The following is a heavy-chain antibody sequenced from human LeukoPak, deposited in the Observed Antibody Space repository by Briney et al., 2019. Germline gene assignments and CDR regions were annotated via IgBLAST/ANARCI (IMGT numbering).Heavy chain of an antibody. CDR1: GYTLTELS. Sequence: ASVKVSCKVSGYTLTELSMHWVRQAPGKGLEWMGGFDPEDGETIYAQKFQGRGTMTEDTSTDTAYMELSSLRSEDTAVYYCATVVEMATISASRRYLYFDYWGQGTLVTVSS. CDR3: ATVVEMATISASRRYLYFDY. J-gene: IGHJ4*02. V-gene: IGHV1-24*01. D-gene: IGHD5-12*01. CDR2: FDPEDGET.